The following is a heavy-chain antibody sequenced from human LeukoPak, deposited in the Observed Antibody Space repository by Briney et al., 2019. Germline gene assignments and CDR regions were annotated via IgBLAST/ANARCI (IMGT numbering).Heavy chain of an antibody. CDR3: ARLNYYDSSGYYSAVWFDP. J-gene: IGHJ5*02. Sequence: GGSLRLSCAASGFTFSSYSMNWVRQAPGKGLEWVSYISSSSTIYYADSVKGRFTISRDNAKNSLYLQMNSLRAEDTAVYYCARLNYYDSSGYYSAVWFDPWGQGTLVTVSS. V-gene: IGHV3-48*01. CDR1: GFTFSSYS. CDR2: ISSSSTI. D-gene: IGHD3-22*01.